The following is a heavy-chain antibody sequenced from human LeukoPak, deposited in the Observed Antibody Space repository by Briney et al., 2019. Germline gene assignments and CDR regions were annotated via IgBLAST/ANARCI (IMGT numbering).Heavy chain of an antibody. CDR3: ARGRSAADDFDY. D-gene: IGHD6-13*01. CDR1: GYIFTRSG. CDR2: ISTYNGNT. V-gene: IGHV1-18*01. Sequence: ASVKVSCKASGYIFTRSGISWVRQAPGQGLEWMGWISTYNGNTKYAQKVQGRVTLTTDTSTSTAYMELRSLRGDDTAIYYCARGRSAADDFDYWGQGTLVTVSS. J-gene: IGHJ4*02.